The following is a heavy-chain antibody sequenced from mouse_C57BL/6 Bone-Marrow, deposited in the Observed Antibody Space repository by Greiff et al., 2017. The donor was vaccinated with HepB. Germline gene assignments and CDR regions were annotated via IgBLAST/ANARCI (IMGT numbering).Heavy chain of an antibody. CDR2: IYPGDGDT. D-gene: IGHD3-2*02. V-gene: IGHV1-80*01. J-gene: IGHJ2*01. CDR3: ARSEAQATDFDY. Sequence: QVQLQQSGAELVKPGASVKISCKASGYAFSSYWMNWVKQRPGKGLEWIGQIYPGDGDTNYNGKFKGKATLTADKSSSTAYMQLSSLTSEDSAVYRGARSEAQATDFDYWGQGTTLTVSS. CDR1: GYAFSSYW.